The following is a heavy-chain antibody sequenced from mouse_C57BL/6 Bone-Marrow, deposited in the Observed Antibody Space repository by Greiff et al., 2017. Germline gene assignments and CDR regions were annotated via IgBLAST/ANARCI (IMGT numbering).Heavy chain of an antibody. CDR3: ARLGRGYFDV. CDR2: ISNGGGST. D-gene: IGHD4-1*01. V-gene: IGHV5-12*01. J-gene: IGHJ1*03. CDR1: GFTFSDYY. Sequence: DVKLVESGGGLVQPGGSLKLSCAASGFTFSDYYMYWVRQTPEKRLEWVAYISNGGGSTYYPDTVKGRFTISRDNAKNTLYLQMSRLKSEDTAMYYCARLGRGYFDVWGTGTTVTVSS.